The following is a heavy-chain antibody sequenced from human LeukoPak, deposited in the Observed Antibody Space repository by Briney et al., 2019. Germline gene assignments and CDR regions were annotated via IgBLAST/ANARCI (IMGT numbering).Heavy chain of an antibody. CDR1: GDSISNYY. CDR3: VRYLDY. Sequence: PSETLSLTCTVSGDSISNYYWSWIRQPAGKGLEWIGSIYYSGSTYYNPSLKSRVTISVDTSKNQFSLKLSSVTAADTAVYYCVRYLDYWGQGTLVTVSS. J-gene: IGHJ4*02. CDR2: IYYSGST. D-gene: IGHD3-16*02. V-gene: IGHV4-4*07.